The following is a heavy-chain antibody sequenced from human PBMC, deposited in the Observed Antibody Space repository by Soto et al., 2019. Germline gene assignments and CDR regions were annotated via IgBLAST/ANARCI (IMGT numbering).Heavy chain of an antibody. CDR3: AKDRYDFWSGYIEYYYGMDV. D-gene: IGHD3-3*01. Sequence: GGSLRLSCAASGFTFSSYAMSWVRQAPGKGLEWVSAISGSGGSTYYADSVKGRFTISRDNSKNTLYLQMNSLRAEDTAVYYCAKDRYDFWSGYIEYYYGMDVWGQGTTVTVSS. CDR2: ISGSGGST. CDR1: GFTFSSYA. V-gene: IGHV3-23*01. J-gene: IGHJ6*02.